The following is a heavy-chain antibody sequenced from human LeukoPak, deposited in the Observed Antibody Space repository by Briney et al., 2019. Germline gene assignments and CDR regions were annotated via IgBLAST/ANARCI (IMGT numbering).Heavy chain of an antibody. CDR3: ARAGGYDSPFDY. D-gene: IGHD5-12*01. Sequence: SETLSLTCTVSGGSIGSYHWSWIRQPPGKGLEWIGYIYYSGSTNYNPSLKSRVTISVDTSKNQFSLKLSSVTAADTAVYYCARAGGYDSPFDYWGQGTLVTVSS. CDR1: GGSIGSYH. V-gene: IGHV4-59*01. J-gene: IGHJ4*02. CDR2: IYYSGST.